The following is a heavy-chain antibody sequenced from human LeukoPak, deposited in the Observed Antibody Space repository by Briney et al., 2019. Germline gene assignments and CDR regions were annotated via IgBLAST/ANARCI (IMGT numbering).Heavy chain of an antibody. CDR2: MNPNSGNT. D-gene: IGHD4-17*01. Sequence: ASVKVSCKASGYTFTSYDINWVRQATGQGLEWMGWMNPNSGNTGYAQKFQGRVTITRNTSISTAYMELSSLRSEDTAVYYCAKRYCYGDCTVDYWGQGTLVTVSS. CDR3: AKRYCYGDCTVDY. J-gene: IGHJ4*02. CDR1: GYTFTSYD. V-gene: IGHV1-8*03.